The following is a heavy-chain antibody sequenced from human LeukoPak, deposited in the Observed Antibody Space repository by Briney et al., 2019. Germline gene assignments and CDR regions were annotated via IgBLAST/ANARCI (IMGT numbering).Heavy chain of an antibody. J-gene: IGHJ6*02. V-gene: IGHV4-61*02. Sequence: SQTLSLTCTVSGGSISSGSYYWSWIRQPAGKGLEWIGRIYTSGSTNYNPSLKSRVTISVDTSKIQFSLKLSSVTAADTAVYYCARQYRPDPFDYYYGMDVWGQGTTVTVSS. CDR3: ARQYRPDPFDYYYGMDV. CDR1: GGSISSGSYY. D-gene: IGHD1-14*01. CDR2: IYTSGST.